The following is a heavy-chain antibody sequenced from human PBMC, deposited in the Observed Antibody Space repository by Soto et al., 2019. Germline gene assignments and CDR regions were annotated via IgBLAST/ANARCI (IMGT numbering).Heavy chain of an antibody. CDR1: GFSLTSNAVG. V-gene: IGHV2-5*02. J-gene: IGHJ4*02. Sequence: QITLKESGPTLVKPTQTLTLTCTFSGFSLTSNAVGVGWFRQPPGKALEWLALIYWDDDNHYSPSLKSRLTFTEYTSKNQVVLIMTNMDPVDTATYYCAHGSGWLFDFWGQGTLVTVSS. CDR3: AHGSGWLFDF. CDR2: IYWDDDN. D-gene: IGHD6-19*01.